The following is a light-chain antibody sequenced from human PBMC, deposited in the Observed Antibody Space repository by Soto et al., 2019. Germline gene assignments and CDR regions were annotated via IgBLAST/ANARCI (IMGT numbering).Light chain of an antibody. CDR3: QQYENLPT. CDR1: QSISSY. V-gene: IGKV1-33*01. J-gene: IGKJ5*01. Sequence: DIQITQSPSSLSASVGDSGTITCRASQSISSYLNWYQQKPGRAPKLLIDDASKLEAGVPSRFRGSGSGTDFTFTISRLQPEDSATYYCQQYENLPTFGQGTRLEI. CDR2: DAS.